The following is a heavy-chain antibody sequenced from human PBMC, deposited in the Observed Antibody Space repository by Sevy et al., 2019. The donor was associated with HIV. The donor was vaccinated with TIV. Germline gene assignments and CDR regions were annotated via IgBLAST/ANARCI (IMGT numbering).Heavy chain of an antibody. V-gene: IGHV3-30*18. CDR1: GFTFSSYG. CDR3: AKDLFNGYVWGSYPIDAFDI. Sequence: GGSLGLSCAASGFTFSSYGMHWVRQAPGKGLEWVAVISYDGSNKYYADSVKGQFTISRDNSKNTLYLPMNSLRAEDTAVYYCAKDLFNGYVWGSYPIDAFDIWGQGTMVTVSS. CDR2: ISYDGSNK. J-gene: IGHJ3*02. D-gene: IGHD3-16*02.